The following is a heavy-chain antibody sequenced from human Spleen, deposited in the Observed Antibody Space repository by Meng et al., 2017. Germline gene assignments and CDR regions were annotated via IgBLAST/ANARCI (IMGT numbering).Heavy chain of an antibody. CDR2: ISSSDT. V-gene: IGHV3-21*02. D-gene: IGHD2-15*01. CDR3: ARGRVVVSSTPSDY. CDR1: GFTFSSYS. J-gene: IGHJ4*02. Sequence: EVQLVESGGGLVKPGRSLRLSCAAAGFTFSSYSMNWVRQAPGKGLEWVASISSSDTYADSVKGRFTISRDNSKNSLYLQMNSLRAEDTAVYYCARGRVVVSSTPSDYWGQGTLVTVSS.